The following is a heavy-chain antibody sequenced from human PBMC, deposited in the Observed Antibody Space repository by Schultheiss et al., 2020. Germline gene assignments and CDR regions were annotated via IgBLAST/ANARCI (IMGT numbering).Heavy chain of an antibody. J-gene: IGHJ4*02. Sequence: GGSLRLSCAASGFTFSSYAMHWVRQAPGKGLEWVGFIRSKAYGGTTEYAASVKGRFTISRDDSKSIAYLQMNSLKTEDTAVYYCTRGGYFDYWGQGTLVTVSS. D-gene: IGHD3-16*01. CDR2: IRSKAYGGTT. CDR3: TRGGYFDY. CDR1: GFTFSSYA. V-gene: IGHV3-49*04.